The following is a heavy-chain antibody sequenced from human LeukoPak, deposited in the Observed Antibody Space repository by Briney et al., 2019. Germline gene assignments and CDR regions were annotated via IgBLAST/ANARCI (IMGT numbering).Heavy chain of an antibody. J-gene: IGHJ5*01. CDR1: GFTFSDYG. D-gene: IGHD1-26*01. Sequence: GGSLRLSCAASGFTFSDYGIHWVRQAPGKGLEWVAVIWYDGTNKYYGDSVKGRFTISRDNSKNTLYLQMNSLRAEDTTVYYCAKDRGSYSTTADSWGQGTLVTVSS. CDR3: AKDRGSYSTTADS. V-gene: IGHV3-33*06. CDR2: IWYDGTNK.